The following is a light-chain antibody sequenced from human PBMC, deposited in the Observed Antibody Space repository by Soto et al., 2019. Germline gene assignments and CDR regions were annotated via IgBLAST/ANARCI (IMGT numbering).Light chain of an antibody. J-gene: IGLJ2*01. V-gene: IGLV1-44*01. CDR3: ATWDDSLNGLV. Sequence: QSVLTQPPSASGTPGQRVTISCSGSNSNIGSNVVNWYQQFPGTAPKLLIYNNNERPSGVPDRFSGSKSGTSASLAISGLQSEDEADYYCATWDDSLNGLVFGGGTKVTVL. CDR1: NSNIGSNV. CDR2: NNN.